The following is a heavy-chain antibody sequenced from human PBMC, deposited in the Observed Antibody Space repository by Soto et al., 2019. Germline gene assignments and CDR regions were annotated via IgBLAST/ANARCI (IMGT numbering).Heavy chain of an antibody. J-gene: IGHJ1*01. CDR3: ARRRDGYNF. CDR1: GGSISSSSYY. D-gene: IGHD5-12*01. V-gene: IGHV4-39*01. CDR2: IYYSGST. Sequence: SETLSLTCTVSGGSISSSSYYWGWIRQPPGKGLEWIGSIYYSGSTYYNPSLKGRVTISVDTSKNQFSLKLSSVTAADTAVYYCARRRDGYNFWGQGTLVTVSS.